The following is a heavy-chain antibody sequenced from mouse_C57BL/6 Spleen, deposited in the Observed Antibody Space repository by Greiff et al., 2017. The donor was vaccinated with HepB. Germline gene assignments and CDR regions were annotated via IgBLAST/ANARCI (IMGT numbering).Heavy chain of an antibody. V-gene: IGHV2-2*01. CDR1: GFSLTSYG. CDR3: ARNCYGNYRYFDV. J-gene: IGHJ1*03. Sequence: VKLMESGPGLVQPSQSLSITCTVSGFSLTSYGVHWVRQSPGKGLEWLGVIWSGGSTDYNAAFISRLSISKDNSKSQVFFKMNSLQADDTAIYYCARNCYGNYRYFDVWGTGTTVTVSS. CDR2: IWSGGST. D-gene: IGHD2-1*01.